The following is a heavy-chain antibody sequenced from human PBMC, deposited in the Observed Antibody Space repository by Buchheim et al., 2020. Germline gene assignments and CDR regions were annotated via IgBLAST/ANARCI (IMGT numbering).Heavy chain of an antibody. CDR3: AKTLRGSYYYDATGYSSDS. J-gene: IGHJ5*02. D-gene: IGHD3-22*01. CDR2: IVGSGSTT. Sequence: EVQLVESGGHFVQPGGSLRLSCAASGFTFPSYAMIWVRQAPGKGLEWVSAIVGSGSTTSYADSVRGRFNISGDNSKDTLYLQMNSLRVEDTARYFCAKTLRGSYYYDATGYSSDSWGQGTL. V-gene: IGHV3-23*04. CDR1: GFTFPSYA.